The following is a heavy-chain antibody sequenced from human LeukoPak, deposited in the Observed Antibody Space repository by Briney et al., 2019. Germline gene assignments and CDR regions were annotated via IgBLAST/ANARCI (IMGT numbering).Heavy chain of an antibody. CDR3: ARVSVTTSFDH. CDR2: IYYSGST. CDR1: GGSIGSGGYY. Sequence: SETLSLTCTVSGGSIGSGGYYWSWIRQHPGKGLEWIGYIYYSGSTYYNPSLKSRVTISVDTSKNQFSLKLSSVTAADTAVYYCARVSVTTSFDHWGQGTLVTVSS. V-gene: IGHV4-31*03. J-gene: IGHJ4*02. D-gene: IGHD4-4*01.